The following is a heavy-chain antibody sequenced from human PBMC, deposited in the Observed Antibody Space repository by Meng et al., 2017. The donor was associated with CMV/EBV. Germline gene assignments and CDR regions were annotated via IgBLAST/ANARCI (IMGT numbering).Heavy chain of an antibody. CDR1: GLTVSSTY. CDR3: ATGLGEDGDYTGDF. V-gene: IGHV3-53*01. CDR2: FYSGGTS. J-gene: IGHJ4*02. Sequence: GESLKISCVVSGLTVSSTYMSWVRQAPGKGLEWVSVFYSGGTSYHADSVKGRFTISRDNSKNTVFLQMNSLRAEDTAVYYCATGLGEDGDYTGDFWGQGTLVTVSS. D-gene: IGHD4-17*01.